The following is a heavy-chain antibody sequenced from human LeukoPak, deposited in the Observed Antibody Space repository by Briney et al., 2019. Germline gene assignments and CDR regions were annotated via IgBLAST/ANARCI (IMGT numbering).Heavy chain of an antibody. CDR3: ARSTRISWSSFDF. V-gene: IGHV3-21*01. D-gene: IGHD6-13*01. CDR2: ISGDSAYI. CDR1: GFTFSTYA. J-gene: IGHJ4*02. Sequence: PGGSLRLSCAASGFTFSTYAMDWVRQAPGKGPEWVSSISGDSAYIYYADSVKGRFTVSRDNARNSLYLHMSSLKPEDTAVYYCARSTRISWSSFDFWGQGTLVTVSS.